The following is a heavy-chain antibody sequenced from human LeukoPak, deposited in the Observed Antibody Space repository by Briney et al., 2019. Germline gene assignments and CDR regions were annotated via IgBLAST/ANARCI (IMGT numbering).Heavy chain of an antibody. D-gene: IGHD4-23*01. V-gene: IGHV3-23*01. J-gene: IGHJ4*02. CDR1: GFTFSSYA. CDR2: LSVSGATT. CDR3: AAGPYGGNTPFDY. Sequence: GGSLRLSCAASGFTFSSYAMSWVCQAPGRGLEWVSSLSVSGATTYYADSVKGRFTISRDNFNNTLYLQMNNLRAEDTALYYCAAGPYGGNTPFDYWGQGTLVTISS.